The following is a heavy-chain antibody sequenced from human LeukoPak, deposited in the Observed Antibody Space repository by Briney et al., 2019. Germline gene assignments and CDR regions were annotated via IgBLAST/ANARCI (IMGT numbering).Heavy chain of an antibody. V-gene: IGHV3-23*01. D-gene: IGHD1-26*01. CDR1: GFTFTTYT. CDR3: AKAPTGRSYYSLYYFDY. CDR2: ISGSGGST. J-gene: IGHJ4*02. Sequence: GGSLRLSCAASGFTFTTYTMSWVRQAPGKGLEWVSAISGSGGSTYYADSVKGRFTISRDNSKNTLYLQMNSLRAEDTAVYYCAKAPTGRSYYSLYYFDYWGQGTLVTVSS.